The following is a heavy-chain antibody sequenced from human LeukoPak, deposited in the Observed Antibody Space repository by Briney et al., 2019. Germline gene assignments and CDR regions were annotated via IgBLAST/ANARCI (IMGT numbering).Heavy chain of an antibody. D-gene: IGHD3-16*02. CDR3: AKGYRYFDC. CDR2: ISDSGGGT. Sequence: GSLRLSCAASGFXFSNYAMSWVRQAPGKGLEWVSPISDSGGGTYYADSVRGRFTISRDNSKNTLYLQMNSLRAEDTAVYYCAKGYRYFDCLGQGTLVTVSS. J-gene: IGHJ4*02. CDR1: GFXFSNYA. V-gene: IGHV3-23*01.